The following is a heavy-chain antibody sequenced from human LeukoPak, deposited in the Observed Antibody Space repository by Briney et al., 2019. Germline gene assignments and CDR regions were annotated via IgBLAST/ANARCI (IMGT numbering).Heavy chain of an antibody. J-gene: IGHJ4*02. Sequence: PGGSLRLSCAASGFTFSNYAMHWVRQAPGKGLEWVAVISYGGSNKYDADSVKGRFTISRDNSKNTLYLQMNSLRAEDTAVYYCARDRGYSGYDGLDYWGQGTLVTVSS. V-gene: IGHV3-30-3*01. D-gene: IGHD5-12*01. CDR3: ARDRGYSGYDGLDY. CDR2: ISYGGSNK. CDR1: GFTFSNYA.